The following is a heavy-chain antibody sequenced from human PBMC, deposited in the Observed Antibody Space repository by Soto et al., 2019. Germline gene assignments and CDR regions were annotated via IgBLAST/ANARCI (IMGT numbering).Heavy chain of an antibody. Sequence: GASVKVSCKASGYIFTAYSMHWVRQAPGQGLEWMGVVNPSGGSTNYAQRFQGRITMTRDTATSTVYMDLKFLTSEDTAVYYCAREENCSEGGFYSEYCERWGQGTLVTVSS. CDR2: VNPSGGST. V-gene: IGHV1-46*01. CDR3: AREENCSEGGFYSEYCER. CDR1: GYIFTAYS. J-gene: IGHJ1*01. D-gene: IGHD2-15*01.